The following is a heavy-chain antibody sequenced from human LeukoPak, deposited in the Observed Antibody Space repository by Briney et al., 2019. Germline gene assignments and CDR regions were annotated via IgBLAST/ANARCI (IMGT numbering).Heavy chain of an antibody. CDR1: GYTFTGYY. D-gene: IGHD1-26*01. CDR3: ARGKPYSGSDRDYMDV. Sequence: ASVKVSCQASGYTFTGYYMHWVRQAPGQGLAWMGWINPNSGGTNYAQKFQGRVTMTRDTSISTAYMELSRLRSDDTAVYYCARGKPYSGSDRDYMDVWGKGTTVTVSS. J-gene: IGHJ6*03. CDR2: INPNSGGT. V-gene: IGHV1-2*02.